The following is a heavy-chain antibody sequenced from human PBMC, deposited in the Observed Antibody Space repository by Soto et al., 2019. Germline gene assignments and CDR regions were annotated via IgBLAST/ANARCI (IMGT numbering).Heavy chain of an antibody. CDR2: ISSDGNTK. D-gene: IGHD2-21*01. J-gene: IGHJ4*02. Sequence: GGSLRLSCATSGFTFSHYALHWVRQAPVRGLEWVAVISSDGNTKYYADSVKGRFTVSRDSDNNTLFLQMTGLRPADTAVYFCVRAYGAVIADVDYWGQGTLVTVSS. CDR3: VRAYGAVIADVDY. V-gene: IGHV3-30-3*01. CDR1: GFTFSHYA.